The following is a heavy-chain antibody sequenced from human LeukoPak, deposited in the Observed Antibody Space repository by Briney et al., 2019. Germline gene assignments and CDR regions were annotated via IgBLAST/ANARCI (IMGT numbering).Heavy chain of an antibody. D-gene: IGHD6-19*01. CDR2: ISYDGSNK. V-gene: IGHV3-30*18. Sequence: GRSLRLSCAASGFTFSSYGMHWVRQAPRKGLEWVAVISYDGSNKYFADSVKGRFTISRDNSKNTLYLQMNSLRAEDTAVYYCAKDSGIAVAGTLRAFDIWGQGTMVTVSS. J-gene: IGHJ3*02. CDR3: AKDSGIAVAGTLRAFDI. CDR1: GFTFSSYG.